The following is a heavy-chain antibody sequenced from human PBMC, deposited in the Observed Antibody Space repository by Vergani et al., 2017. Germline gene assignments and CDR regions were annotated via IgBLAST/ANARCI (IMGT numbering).Heavy chain of an antibody. Sequence: QVQLVQSGAEVKKPGASVKVSCKASGYTFTSYYMHLVRQAPGQGLEWMGIINPSGGSTSYAQKFQGRVTMTRDTSTSTVYMELSSLRSEDTAVYYCASWGWDWDTAMVAPIYFDYWGQGTLVTVSS. V-gene: IGHV1-46*01. CDR3: ASWGWDWDTAMVAPIYFDY. CDR1: GYTFTSYY. CDR2: INPSGGST. J-gene: IGHJ4*02. D-gene: IGHD5-18*01.